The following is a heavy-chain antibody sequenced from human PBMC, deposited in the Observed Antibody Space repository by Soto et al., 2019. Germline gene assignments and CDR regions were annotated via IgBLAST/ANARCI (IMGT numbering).Heavy chain of an antibody. CDR1: GYTFTSYG. CDR2: ISAYNGNT. V-gene: IGHV1-18*01. D-gene: IGHD2-8*01. Sequence: QVPLVQSGAEVKKPGASVKVSCKASGYTFTSYGISWVRQAPGQGLEWMGWISAYNGNTNYAQKLQGRVTMTTDTSTSTAYMELRSLRSDDTAVYYCARDYCTNGVCYSDAFDIWGQGTMVTVSS. CDR3: ARDYCTNGVCYSDAFDI. J-gene: IGHJ3*02.